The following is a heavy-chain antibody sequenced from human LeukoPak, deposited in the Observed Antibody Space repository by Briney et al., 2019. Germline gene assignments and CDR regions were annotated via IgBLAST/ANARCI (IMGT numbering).Heavy chain of an antibody. CDR2: IYYSGNT. CDR1: GGSISSYY. D-gene: IGHD1-26*01. J-gene: IGHJ4*02. CDR3: ARGWGYFDY. Sequence: PSETPSLTCTVSGGSISSYYWTWIRQPPGKGLEWIGYIYYSGNTNYNPSLKSRVTISVDTSKNQFSLKLSSVTAADTAVYYCARGWGYFDYWGQGSLVTVSS. V-gene: IGHV4-59*01.